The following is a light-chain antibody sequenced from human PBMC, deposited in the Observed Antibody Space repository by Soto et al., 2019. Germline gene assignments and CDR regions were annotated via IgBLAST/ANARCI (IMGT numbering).Light chain of an antibody. J-gene: IGKJ4*01. V-gene: IGKV3-15*01. Sequence: EIVMTQSPATLSVSPGERATLSCRASQSVSSNLAWYQQKPGQAPRLLIYGASTRATGIPARFSGSGYGKEFALTISILQYEDFAVYYWQQYNNWPRLTFGGGTKVEIK. CDR3: QQYNNWPRLT. CDR2: GAS. CDR1: QSVSSN.